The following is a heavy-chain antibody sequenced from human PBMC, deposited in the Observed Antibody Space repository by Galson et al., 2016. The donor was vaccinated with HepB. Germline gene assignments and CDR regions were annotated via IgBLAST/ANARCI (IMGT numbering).Heavy chain of an antibody. J-gene: IGHJ4*02. Sequence: SLRLSCAASEFTFSTYGMHWVRQAPGKGLEWVALIWHDGSNKYYADSVKGRFTISRENAKNSLYLQMNSLRAEDTAVYYCAREPVRLDDLLTGPPKNPDYWGQGTLVTVSS. CDR2: IWHDGSNK. CDR1: EFTFSTYG. CDR3: AREPVRLDDLLTGPPKNPDY. V-gene: IGHV3-33*01. D-gene: IGHD3-9*01.